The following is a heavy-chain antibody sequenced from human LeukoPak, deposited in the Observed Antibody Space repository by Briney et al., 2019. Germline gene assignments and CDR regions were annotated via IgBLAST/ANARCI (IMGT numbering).Heavy chain of an antibody. CDR2: IKTTGLTT. V-gene: IGHV3-11*04. J-gene: IGHJ6*03. Sequence: GGSLRLSCAASGFDFSDYYMSWIRQAPGKGLEWISNIKTTGLTTYYTDSVKGRFTISRDNSKNSLFLQMNSLRADDTAIYYCARAGQLRYMDVWGKGTAVTVSS. CDR1: GFDFSDYY. CDR3: ARAGQLRYMDV.